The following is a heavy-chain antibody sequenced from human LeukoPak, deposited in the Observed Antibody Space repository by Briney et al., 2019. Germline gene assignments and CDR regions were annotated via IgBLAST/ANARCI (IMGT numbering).Heavy chain of an antibody. Sequence: SVKVSCKASGGTFSSYAISWVRQAPGQGLEWMGGIIPIFGTANYAQKFQGRVTITADESASTAYMELSSLRSEDTAVYYCARGTAMVTHYFDYWGQGTLVTVSS. J-gene: IGHJ4*02. V-gene: IGHV1-69*13. CDR2: IIPIFGTA. D-gene: IGHD5-18*01. CDR1: GGTFSSYA. CDR3: ARGTAMVTHYFDY.